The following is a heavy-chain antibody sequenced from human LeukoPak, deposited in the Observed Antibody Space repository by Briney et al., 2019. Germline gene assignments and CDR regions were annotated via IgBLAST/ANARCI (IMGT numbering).Heavy chain of an antibody. V-gene: IGHV3-15*01. CDR1: GFTFSNAW. J-gene: IGHJ5*02. CDR3: TTKVRYFDWLLYRGNWFDP. CDR2: IKSKTDGGTT. Sequence: GGSLRLSCAASGFTFSNAWMSWVRQAPGKGLEWVGRIKSKTDGGTTDYAAPVKGRFTISRDDSKNTLYLQMNSLKTEDTAVYYCTTKVRYFDWLLYRGNWFDPWGQGTLVTVSS. D-gene: IGHD3-9*01.